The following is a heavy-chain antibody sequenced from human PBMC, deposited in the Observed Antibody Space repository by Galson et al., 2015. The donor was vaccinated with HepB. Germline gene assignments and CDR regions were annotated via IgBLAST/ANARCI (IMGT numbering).Heavy chain of an antibody. CDR2: ISSSSSTI. Sequence: SLRLSCAASGFTFSSYSMNWVRQAPGKGLEWVSYISSSSSTIYYADSVKGRFTISRDNAKNSLYLQMNSLRAEDTAVYYCAKDRVVPAARKGYYYYGMDVWGQGTTVTVSS. J-gene: IGHJ6*02. CDR1: GFTFSSYS. V-gene: IGHV3-48*01. CDR3: AKDRVVPAARKGYYYYGMDV. D-gene: IGHD2-2*01.